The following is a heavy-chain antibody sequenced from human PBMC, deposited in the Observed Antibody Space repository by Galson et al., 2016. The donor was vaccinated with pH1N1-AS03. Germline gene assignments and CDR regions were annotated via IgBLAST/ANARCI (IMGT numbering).Heavy chain of an antibody. CDR1: GGSVKNHY. Sequence: ETLSLTCIVSGGSVKNHYWSWVRQPAGKGLEWIGRIQISGNMNYNPSLRSRLTMSVDTSKNQFSLKLTSVTATDTAIYYCARLRSSGDLVFESWGQGTLVVVSS. CDR2: IQISGNM. V-gene: IGHV4-4*07. CDR3: ARLRSSGDLVFES. J-gene: IGHJ4*02. D-gene: IGHD3-3*01.